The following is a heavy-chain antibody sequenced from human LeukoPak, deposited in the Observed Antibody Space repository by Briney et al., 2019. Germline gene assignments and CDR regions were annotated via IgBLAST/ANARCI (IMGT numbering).Heavy chain of an antibody. CDR3: ARGGYSYGYEVDY. V-gene: IGHV3-48*03. J-gene: IGHJ4*02. CDR2: ISSSDSTI. D-gene: IGHD5-18*01. CDR1: GFTFSIYE. Sequence: GGSLRLSCAASGFTFSIYEMNWVRQAPGKGREWASYISSSDSTIYYADSVKGRFTISRDNAKNSLYLQMNSLRAEDTAVYYCARGGYSYGYEVDYWGQGTMVTVSS.